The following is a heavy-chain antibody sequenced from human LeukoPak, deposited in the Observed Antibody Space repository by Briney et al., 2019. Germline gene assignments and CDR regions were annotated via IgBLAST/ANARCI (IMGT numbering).Heavy chain of an antibody. CDR1: GGSFSGYY. V-gene: IGHV4-34*01. CDR3: ARGSTMGESDYHYYMDV. D-gene: IGHD3-16*01. J-gene: IGHJ6*03. Sequence: TPSETLSLTCAVYGGSFSGYYWSWIRQPPGKGLEWIGEINHSGSTNYNPSLKSRVTISVDTSKNQFSLKLSSVTAADTAVYYCARGSTMGESDYHYYMDVWGKGTTVTVSS. CDR2: INHSGST.